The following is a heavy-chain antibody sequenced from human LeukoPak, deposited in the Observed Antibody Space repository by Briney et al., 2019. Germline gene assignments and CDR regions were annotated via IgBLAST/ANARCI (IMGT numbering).Heavy chain of an antibody. V-gene: IGHV3-23*01. CDR2: ISGSGGST. D-gene: IGHD2-2*01. Sequence: GGSLRLSCAASGFTFSSYAMSWVRQAPGKGLEWVSAISGSGGSTYYADSVKGRFTISRDNSKNTLYLQMNSLRAEDTAVYYCARGARPRYQLLWTHYYYYYYMDVWGKGTTVTVSS. CDR1: GFTFSSYA. CDR3: ARGARPRYQLLWTHYYYYYYMDV. J-gene: IGHJ6*03.